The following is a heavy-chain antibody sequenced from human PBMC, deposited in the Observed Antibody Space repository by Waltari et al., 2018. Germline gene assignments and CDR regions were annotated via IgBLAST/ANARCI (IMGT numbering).Heavy chain of an antibody. Sequence: QVQLQESGPGLVKPSETPSLTCTVSGGSIRSYHWSWTRPPPGKGLEWIGYMYYSGGTNYNPSLKSRVTISVDTSKNQFSLKLSSVTAADTAVYYCARGPLLLWFGADHSFDYWGQGTLVTVSS. CDR2: MYYSGGT. CDR3: ARGPLLLWFGADHSFDY. D-gene: IGHD3-10*01. V-gene: IGHV4-59*01. J-gene: IGHJ4*02. CDR1: GGSIRSYH.